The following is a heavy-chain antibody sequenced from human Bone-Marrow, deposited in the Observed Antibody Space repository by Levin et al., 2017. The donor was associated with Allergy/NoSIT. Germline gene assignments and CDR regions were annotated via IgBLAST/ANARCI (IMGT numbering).Heavy chain of an antibody. CDR2: ISSSGSTI. CDR3: ARAEVGLMYYYYGMDV. D-gene: IGHD4/OR15-4a*01. CDR1: GFTFSDYY. V-gene: IGHV3-11*01. Sequence: GESLKISCAASGFTFSDYYMSWIRQAPGKGLEWVSYISSSGSTIYYADSVKGRFTISRDNAKNSLYLQMNSLRAEDTAVYYCARAEVGLMYYYYGMDVWGQGTTVTVSS. J-gene: IGHJ6*02.